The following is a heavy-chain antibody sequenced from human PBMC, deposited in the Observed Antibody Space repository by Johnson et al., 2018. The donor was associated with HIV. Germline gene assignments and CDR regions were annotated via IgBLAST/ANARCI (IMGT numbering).Heavy chain of an antibody. J-gene: IGHJ3*02. CDR1: GFTFRNHD. Sequence: VQLVESGGGLVQPRGSLRLSCAASGFTFRNHDMHWVRQATGKGLEWVSAIGPTGDTYYPGSVKGRFTISRENAKNSLYLQMNSLRAGDTAVYYCARGLIAVAGFDAFDIWGQGTMVTVSS. CDR3: ARGLIAVAGFDAFDI. D-gene: IGHD6-19*01. CDR2: IGPTGDT. V-gene: IGHV3-13*01.